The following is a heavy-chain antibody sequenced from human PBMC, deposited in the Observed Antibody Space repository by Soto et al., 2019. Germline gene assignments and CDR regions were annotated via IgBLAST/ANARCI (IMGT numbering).Heavy chain of an antibody. J-gene: IGHJ6*02. V-gene: IGHV1-69*06. CDR3: ATQGGYGGDPGGFYYYGLDV. D-gene: IGHD2-21*02. CDR1: GGTFSSYA. Sequence: QVQLVQSGAEVKKPGSSVKVSCTASGGTFSSYAISWVRQAPGQGLEWMGGIIPIFGTANYAQKFQGRVTITADKSTSTAYMERGSLRSEDTAVYYCATQGGYGGDPGGFYYYGLDVWGRGTTVTVCS. CDR2: IIPIFGTA.